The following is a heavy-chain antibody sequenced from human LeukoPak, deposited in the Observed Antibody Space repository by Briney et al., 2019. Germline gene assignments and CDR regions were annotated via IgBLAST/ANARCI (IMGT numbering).Heavy chain of an antibody. CDR1: GGPFSGYY. CDR2: ISHSGSS. D-gene: IGHD3-10*01. Sequence: KTSETLSLTCAVYGGPFSGYYWSWIRQPPGKGLEWIGEISHSGSSNYNPSLKSRVSISVDTSKNQFSLKLSSVTAAGTAVYFCARDDRYYGSGSQSYGMDVWDQGTTVTVSS. J-gene: IGHJ6*02. CDR3: ARDDRYYGSGSQSYGMDV. V-gene: IGHV4-34*01.